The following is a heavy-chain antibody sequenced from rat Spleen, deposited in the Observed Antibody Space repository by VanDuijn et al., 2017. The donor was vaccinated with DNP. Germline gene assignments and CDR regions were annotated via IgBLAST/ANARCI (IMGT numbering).Heavy chain of an antibody. CDR3: VRHNYNFDY. V-gene: IGHV5-22*01. J-gene: IGHJ2*01. Sequence: EVQLVESGGGLVQPGRSLKLSCAASGFTFSDYYMAWVRQAPKKGLEWVAAITSSGGSTYYPDSVKGRFTISRDNAKSTLYLQMNSLRSEDTATYYCVRHNYNFDYWGQGVMVTVSS. D-gene: IGHD1-1*01. CDR1: GFTFSDYY. CDR2: ITSSGGST.